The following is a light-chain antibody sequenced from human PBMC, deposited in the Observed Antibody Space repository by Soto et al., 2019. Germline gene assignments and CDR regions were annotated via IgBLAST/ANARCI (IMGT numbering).Light chain of an antibody. CDR1: ITDIGAYNY. CDR3: SSYTSSITPYV. CDR2: GVS. J-gene: IGLJ1*01. Sequence: QSALIQPASVSGSPGQSITISCTGTITDIGAYNYVSWYQQHPGKAPKLLIYGVSSRPSGVSNRFSGSKSGNAAYLTISGLQADDEAEYYCSSYTSSITPYVFGTGTKVTVL. V-gene: IGLV2-14*01.